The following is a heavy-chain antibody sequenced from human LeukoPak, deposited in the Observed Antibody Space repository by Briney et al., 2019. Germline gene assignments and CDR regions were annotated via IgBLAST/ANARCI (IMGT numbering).Heavy chain of an antibody. CDR2: IIPIFGTA. V-gene: IGHV1-69*13. CDR3: ARDGDYYGSGSYGY. CDR1: GGTFSSYA. D-gene: IGHD3-10*01. J-gene: IGHJ4*02. Sequence: SVKVSCKASGGTFSSYAISWVRQAPGQGLEWMGGIIPIFGTANYAQKFQGRATITADESTSTAYMELSSLRSEDTAVYYCARDGDYYGSGSYGYWGQGTLVTVSS.